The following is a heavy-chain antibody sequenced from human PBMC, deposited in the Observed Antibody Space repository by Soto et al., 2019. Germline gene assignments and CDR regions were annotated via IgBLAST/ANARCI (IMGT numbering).Heavy chain of an antibody. V-gene: IGHV1-8*01. CDR1: GYTFTSYD. CDR2: MNPNSGNT. CDR3: ARLMEAALDYFDY. J-gene: IGHJ4*02. Sequence: ASVKVSCKASGYTFTSYDINWVRQATGQGLEWMGWMNPNSGNTGYAQKFQGRVTMTRNTSISTAYMELSSLRSEDTAVYYCARLMEAALDYFDYWGQGTLVTVSS. D-gene: IGHD2-8*01.